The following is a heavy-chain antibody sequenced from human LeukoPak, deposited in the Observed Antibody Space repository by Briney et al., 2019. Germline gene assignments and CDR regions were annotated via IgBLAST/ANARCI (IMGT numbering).Heavy chain of an antibody. CDR1: GGSLSSSSYY. V-gene: IGHV4-39*01. Sequence: SETLSLTCTVSGGSLSSSSYYWGWIRQPPGKGLEWIGSMYYSGSTYYKSSLKSRVTISVDTSKNQFSLKLSSVTAADTAVYYCARHAHDTSGYLHRHCDYWGQGTLVTVSS. J-gene: IGHJ4*02. D-gene: IGHD3-22*01. CDR2: MYYSGST. CDR3: ARHAHDTSGYLHRHCDY.